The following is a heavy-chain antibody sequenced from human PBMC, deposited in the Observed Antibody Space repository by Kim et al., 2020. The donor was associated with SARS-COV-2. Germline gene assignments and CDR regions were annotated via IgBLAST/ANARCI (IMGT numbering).Heavy chain of an antibody. D-gene: IGHD3-10*01. J-gene: IGHJ6*02. CDR3: AKDNHGSGGYYWNYYGMDV. V-gene: IGHV3-23*01. Sequence: RFTISRDNTKNTLYMQMNSLRAENTAVYYCAKDNHGSGGYYWNYYGMDVWGQGTTVTVSS.